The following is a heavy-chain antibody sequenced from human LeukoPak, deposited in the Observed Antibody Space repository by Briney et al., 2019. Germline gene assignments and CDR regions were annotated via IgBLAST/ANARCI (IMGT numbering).Heavy chain of an antibody. CDR3: AAGRYSYRAGPLADY. J-gene: IGHJ4*02. CDR1: GFTFTISA. Sequence: VASVSVSFTASGFTFTISARQWVRQARGQRHEWIGWIVVGSGNSNYPQKFQERVTITRDMSTSTAYMELSSLRSEDTAVYYCAAGRYSYRAGPLADYWGQGTLVTVSS. D-gene: IGHD5-18*01. CDR2: IVVGSGNS. V-gene: IGHV1-58*02.